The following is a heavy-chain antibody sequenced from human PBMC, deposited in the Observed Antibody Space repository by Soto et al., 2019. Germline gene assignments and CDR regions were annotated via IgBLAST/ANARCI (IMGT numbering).Heavy chain of an antibody. CDR2: IYYSGST. CDR1: CGSISSGGYY. D-gene: IGHD2-15*01. J-gene: IGHJ4*02. V-gene: IGHV4-31*03. Sequence: SETLSLTCTFSCGSISSGGYYWSWIRQHPGKGLEWIGYIYYSGSTYYSPSLKSRVTISVDTSKNQFSLKLSSVTAADTAVYYCARNSVSPGYCSGGSCWRGFDYWGRGTLVTVSS. CDR3: ARNSVSPGYCSGGSCWRGFDY.